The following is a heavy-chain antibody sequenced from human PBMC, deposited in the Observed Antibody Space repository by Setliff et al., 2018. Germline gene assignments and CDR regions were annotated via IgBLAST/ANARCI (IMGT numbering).Heavy chain of an antibody. D-gene: IGHD3-10*01. CDR2: VYHRGTT. J-gene: IGHJ3*01. Sequence: SETLSLTCTVSNGSLNRNGYYWAWVRQPPGKGLEWIASVYHRGTTYYNPSLKSRVTTSVDTSKNQFSLKLISVTAADTAVYYCAKDKYSFGSGICWNSFDLWGQGTMVTVSS. V-gene: IGHV4-39*02. CDR3: AKDKYSFGSGICWNSFDL. CDR1: NGSLNRNGYY.